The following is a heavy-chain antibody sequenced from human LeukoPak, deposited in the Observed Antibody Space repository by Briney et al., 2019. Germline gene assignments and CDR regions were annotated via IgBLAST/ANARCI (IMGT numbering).Heavy chain of an antibody. CDR1: GGSISSGSYY. Sequence: SETLSLTCTVSGGSISSGSYYWSWIRQPAGKGLEWIGYIYHSGSSYYNPSLKSRVTIPMDRSKNQFSLRLTSLTAADTAVYYCVSAYCGGDCYHSLLTNWGQGILVTVSS. D-gene: IGHD2-21*02. J-gene: IGHJ4*02. CDR3: VSAYCGGDCYHSLLTN. CDR2: IYHSGSS. V-gene: IGHV4-30-2*01.